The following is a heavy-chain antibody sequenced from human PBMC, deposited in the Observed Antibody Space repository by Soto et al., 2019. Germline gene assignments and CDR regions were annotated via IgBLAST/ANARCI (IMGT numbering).Heavy chain of an antibody. CDR1: GRAISSYY. CDR2: IYTSGST. J-gene: IGHJ3*02. D-gene: IGHD1-26*01. V-gene: IGHV4-4*07. CDR3: ARVGATDAFDI. Sequence: SETLSLTCTVSGRAISSYYLSCIRQPAGKGLEWIGRIYTSGSTNYNPSLKSRVTMSVDTSKNQFSLKLSSVTAADTAVYYCARVGATDAFDIWGQGTMVTVS.